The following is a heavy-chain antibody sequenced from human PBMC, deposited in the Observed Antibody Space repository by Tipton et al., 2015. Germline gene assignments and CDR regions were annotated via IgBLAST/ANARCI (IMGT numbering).Heavy chain of an antibody. V-gene: IGHV4-31*03. CDR2: IYSSATT. Sequence: TLSLTCTVSGGSISSGSYYWSWIRQHPGKGLEWIGYIYSSATTSYSSALRSRVTISVDTSKNQFSLNLRSVTAADTAVYFCAKTHGAYDWYLDHWGQGTLVTVSS. CDR3: AKTHGAYDWYLDH. J-gene: IGHJ4*02. CDR1: GGSISSGSYY. D-gene: IGHD5-12*01.